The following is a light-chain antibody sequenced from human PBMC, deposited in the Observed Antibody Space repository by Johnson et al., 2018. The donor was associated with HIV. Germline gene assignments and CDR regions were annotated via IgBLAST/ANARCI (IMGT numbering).Light chain of an antibody. CDR2: KNN. CDR1: SSNIGNNY. Sequence: SVLTQPPSVSAAPGQKVTISCSGRSSNIGNNYVSWYQQVPGTPPKLLIFKNNERPSGIPDRFSVSKSGTSATLGITGLQTGDEADYYCPTWDTSLSFGGVFGTGTKVTVL. CDR3: PTWDTSLSFGGV. J-gene: IGLJ1*01. V-gene: IGLV1-51*02.